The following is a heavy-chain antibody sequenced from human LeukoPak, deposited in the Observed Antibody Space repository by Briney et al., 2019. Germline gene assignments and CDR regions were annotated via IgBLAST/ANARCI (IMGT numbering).Heavy chain of an antibody. J-gene: IGHJ4*02. Sequence: SETLSRTCTVSGGSISSYYWSWIRQPPGKGLEWIGYIYYSGSTNYNPPLKSRVTISVDTSKNQFSLKLSSVTAADTAVYYCARDKLSGTTDYWGQGTLVTVSS. CDR1: GGSISSYY. D-gene: IGHD1-7*01. CDR3: ARDKLSGTTDY. V-gene: IGHV4-59*12. CDR2: IYYSGST.